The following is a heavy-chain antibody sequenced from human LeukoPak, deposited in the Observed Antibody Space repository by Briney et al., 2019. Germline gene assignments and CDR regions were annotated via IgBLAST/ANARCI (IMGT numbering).Heavy chain of an antibody. CDR1: GGSISSHY. Sequence: SETLSLTCTVSGGSISSHYWSWIRQSPWEGLEWIGYIYYSGSTNYNPSLKSRVTISVDTSKNQFSLKLSSVTAADTAVYYCARGHWSNDSTTSRFDPWGQGILVTVSS. D-gene: IGHD3-22*01. V-gene: IGHV4-59*11. CDR3: ARGHWSNDSTTSRFDP. CDR2: IYYSGST. J-gene: IGHJ5*02.